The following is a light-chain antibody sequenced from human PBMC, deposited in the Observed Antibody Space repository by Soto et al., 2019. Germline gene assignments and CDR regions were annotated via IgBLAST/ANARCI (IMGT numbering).Light chain of an antibody. CDR2: GAS. CDR3: QQYGTSPWT. J-gene: IGKJ1*01. V-gene: IGKV3-20*01. CDR1: QNVANNY. Sequence: IVLTQSPGTLSLSPGERASLSCRASQNVANNYLAWFRQKPGQTPRLLIYGASSRAAGTPDRFSGSGSGTDFTLTISRLEPEDFAVFYCQQYGTSPWTFGQGTKV.